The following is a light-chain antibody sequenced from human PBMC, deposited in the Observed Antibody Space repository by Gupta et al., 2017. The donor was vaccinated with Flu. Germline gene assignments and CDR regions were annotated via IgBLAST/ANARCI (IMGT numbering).Light chain of an antibody. V-gene: IGKV4-1*01. CDR2: WAS. Sequence: DIVMTQSPDSLAVSPGERATINCKSSQSILYSPNNKDCLAWYQQKPGQPPKLLIYWASTRASGVPDRFSGAGSGTDFTLTISSLQAEDVAVYYCQQYYANPLTFGGGAKVEIK. J-gene: IGKJ4*01. CDR3: QQYYANPLT. CDR1: QSILYSPNNKDC.